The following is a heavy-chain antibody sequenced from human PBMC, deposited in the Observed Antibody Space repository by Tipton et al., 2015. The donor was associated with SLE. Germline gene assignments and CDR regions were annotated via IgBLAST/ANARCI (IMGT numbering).Heavy chain of an antibody. D-gene: IGHD7-27*01. Sequence: TLSLTCTVSGDSISNGDDYWSWIRQPPGKGLEWIGNIYYGGGTYYNPSLESRVTISLDTSKNQFSLKLNSVTAADTAVYYCVRGPWAYYYYMDVWGKGTKVTVSS. CDR2: IYYGGGT. CDR1: GDSISNGDDY. J-gene: IGHJ6*03. CDR3: VRGPWAYYYYMDV. V-gene: IGHV4-30-4*08.